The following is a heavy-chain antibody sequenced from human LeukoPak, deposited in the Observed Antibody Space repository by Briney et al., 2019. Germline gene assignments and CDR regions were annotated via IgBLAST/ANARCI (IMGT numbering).Heavy chain of an antibody. Sequence: ASVKVSCKASGYIFTSYAINWLRQAPGQGPEWMGWINMYNGHPTHAQGFTGRFVFSLDTSISTAYLQISSLKAEDTAVYYCARDGLVEGVSLFGYWGQGTLVTVSS. CDR1: GYIFTSYA. D-gene: IGHD3-16*01. V-gene: IGHV7-4-1*02. J-gene: IGHJ4*02. CDR2: INMYNGHP. CDR3: ARDGLVEGVSLFGY.